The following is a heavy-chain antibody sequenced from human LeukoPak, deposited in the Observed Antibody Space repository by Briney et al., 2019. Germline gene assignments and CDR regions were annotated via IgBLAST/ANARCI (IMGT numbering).Heavy chain of an antibody. CDR2: IIPIFGTA. Sequence: ASVKVSCKASGGTFSSYAISWVRQAPGQGLEWMGGIIPIFGTANYAQKFQGRVTITADESTSTAYMELSSLRSEDTAVYYCARDRYSSSPRRGFDPWGQGTLVTVSS. D-gene: IGHD6-13*01. V-gene: IGHV1-69*01. CDR3: ARDRYSSSPRRGFDP. CDR1: GGTFSSYA. J-gene: IGHJ5*02.